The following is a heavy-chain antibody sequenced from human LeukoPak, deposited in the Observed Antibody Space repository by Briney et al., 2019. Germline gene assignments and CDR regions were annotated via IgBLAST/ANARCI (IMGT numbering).Heavy chain of an antibody. CDR3: ARVKLWFGADDAFDI. J-gene: IGHJ3*02. Sequence: PGGSLRLSCAASGFTFSSYWMSWVRQAPGKGLEWVANIKQDGSEKYYVDSVKGRFTISRDNAKNSLYLQMNSLRAEDTAVYYCARVKLWFGADDAFDIWGQGTMVIVSS. D-gene: IGHD3-10*01. CDR2: IKQDGSEK. V-gene: IGHV3-7*01. CDR1: GFTFSSYW.